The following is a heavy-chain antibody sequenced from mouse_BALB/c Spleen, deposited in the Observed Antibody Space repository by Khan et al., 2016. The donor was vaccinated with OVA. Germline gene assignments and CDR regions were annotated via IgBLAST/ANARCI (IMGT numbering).Heavy chain of an antibody. CDR3: ARTYYGSAWFAY. D-gene: IGHD1-1*01. J-gene: IGHJ3*01. CDR2: IWAGGST. V-gene: IGHV2-9*02. CDR1: GFSLTNYG. Sequence: VQLQESGPGLVAPSQSLSITCTVSGFSLTNYGVHWVRQSPREGLEWLGVIWAGGSTNYNSALMSRLSISKDNSKSQVFLKMNSLQTNDTAIYYCARTYYGSAWFAYWGQGTLVTVSA.